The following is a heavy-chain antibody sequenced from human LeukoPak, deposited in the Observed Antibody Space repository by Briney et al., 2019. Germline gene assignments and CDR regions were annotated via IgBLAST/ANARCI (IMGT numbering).Heavy chain of an antibody. J-gene: IGHJ4*02. V-gene: IGHV3-30*18. Sequence: GGSLRLSCAASGFTFSNYGMRWVRQAQGKGLEWVAVISSDGSEEYYADSVKARFTISRDNPKTKLYLQMNSLRVEDTAVYYCAKDKGREGDYWGQGNLVTVSS. CDR3: AKDKGREGDY. D-gene: IGHD1-26*01. CDR2: ISSDGSEE. CDR1: GFTFSNYG.